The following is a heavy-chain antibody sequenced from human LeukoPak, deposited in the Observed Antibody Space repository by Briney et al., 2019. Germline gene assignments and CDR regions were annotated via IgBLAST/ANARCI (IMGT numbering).Heavy chain of an antibody. CDR1: GGSFSGYY. Sequence: PSETLSLTCAVYGGSFSGYYWSWIRQPPGKGLEWIGEINHSGSTNYNPSLKSRVTISVDTSKNQFSLKLSSVTAADTAVYYCARPGCCSSTSCYAGWFDPWGQGTLVTVSS. CDR3: ARPGCCSSTSCYAGWFDP. V-gene: IGHV4-34*01. J-gene: IGHJ5*02. CDR2: INHSGST. D-gene: IGHD2-2*01.